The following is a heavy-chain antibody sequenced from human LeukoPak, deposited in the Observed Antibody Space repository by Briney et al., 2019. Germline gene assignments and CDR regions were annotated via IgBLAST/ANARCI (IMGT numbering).Heavy chain of an antibody. CDR2: INPNSGGT. D-gene: IGHD3-22*01. J-gene: IGHJ3*02. V-gene: IGHV1-2*02. CDR1: GYTFTGYY. CDR3: ARDPSYYYDSSGSPADAFDI. Sequence: GASVKVSCKASGYTFTGYYMHWVRQAPGQGLEWMGWINPNSGGTNYAQKFQGRVTMTRDTSISTAYMELSRPRSDDTAVYYCARDPSYYYDSSGSPADAFDIWGQGTMVTVSS.